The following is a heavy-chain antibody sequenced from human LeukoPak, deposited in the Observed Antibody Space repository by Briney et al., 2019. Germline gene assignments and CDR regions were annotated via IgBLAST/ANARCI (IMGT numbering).Heavy chain of an antibody. Sequence: PSETLSLTCTVSGGSVDTIDYYWSWIRQPPGKGLEWIGYMYHTGSSIYSPSLKSRLTISVATSKNQFTLNLSSMTAADTAVYYCAGDQGGSAHRHAFDIWGQGTLVTVSS. V-gene: IGHV4-61*08. CDR1: GGSVDTIDYY. J-gene: IGHJ3*02. D-gene: IGHD1-26*01. CDR2: MYHTGSS. CDR3: AGDQGGSAHRHAFDI.